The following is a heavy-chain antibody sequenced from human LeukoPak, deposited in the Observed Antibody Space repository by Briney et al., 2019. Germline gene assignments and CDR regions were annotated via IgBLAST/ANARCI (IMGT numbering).Heavy chain of an antibody. J-gene: IGHJ6*03. CDR3: ARGYCSGGSCYSYYYYNYMDV. D-gene: IGHD2-15*01. Sequence: ASVKVSCKASGGTFSSYAVSWVRLTPGQGPEWLGGIIPVFGTTTYAQKFQAKVTMTADKSTNTAYLDISSLTSHDTAVYYCARGYCSGGSCYSYYYYNYMDVWGKGTTVTVSS. CDR2: IIPVFGTT. CDR1: GGTFSSYA. V-gene: IGHV1-69*06.